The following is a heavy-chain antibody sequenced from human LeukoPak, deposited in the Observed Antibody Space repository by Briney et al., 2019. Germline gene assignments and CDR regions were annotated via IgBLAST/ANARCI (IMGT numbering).Heavy chain of an antibody. CDR1: GGTFSSYA. CDR2: IIPIFGTA. J-gene: IGHJ6*02. Sequence: GSSVKVSCKASGGTFSSYAISWVRQAPGQGLEWMGGIIPIFGTANYAQKFQGRVTITADESTSTAYMELSSLRSEDTAVYYCARVSLPAAILYYYYGMDVWGQGTTVTVSS. CDR3: ARVSLPAAILYYYYGMDV. V-gene: IGHV1-69*01. D-gene: IGHD2-2*01.